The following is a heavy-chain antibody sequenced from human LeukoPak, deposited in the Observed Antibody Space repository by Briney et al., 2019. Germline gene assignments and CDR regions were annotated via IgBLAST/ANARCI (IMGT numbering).Heavy chain of an antibody. V-gene: IGHV3-48*03. CDR1: GFTFNNYA. CDR3: TRVGQSYSTSGQALDH. Sequence: SGGSLRLSCAASGFTFNNYAMHWVRQAPGKGLEWISYISGSADTAYYADSVKGRFTMSRDNARNSLYLQMNSLGAEDTAVYYCTRVGQSYSTSGQALDHWGQGTLVTVSS. CDR2: ISGSADTA. D-gene: IGHD2-8*01. J-gene: IGHJ4*02.